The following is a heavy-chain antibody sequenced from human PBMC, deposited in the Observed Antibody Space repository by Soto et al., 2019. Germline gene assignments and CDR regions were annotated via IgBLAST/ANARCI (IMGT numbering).Heavy chain of an antibody. CDR3: ARGGTRWTFDY. D-gene: IGHD2-15*01. CDR1: GGSISSSSYY. Sequence: SETLSLTCTVSGGSISSSSYYWGWIRQPPGKGLEWIGSIYYSGSTYYNPSLKSRVTISVDTSKNQFSLKLSSVTAADTAVYYCARGGTRWTFDYWGQGTLVTVSS. J-gene: IGHJ4*02. CDR2: IYYSGST. V-gene: IGHV4-39*07.